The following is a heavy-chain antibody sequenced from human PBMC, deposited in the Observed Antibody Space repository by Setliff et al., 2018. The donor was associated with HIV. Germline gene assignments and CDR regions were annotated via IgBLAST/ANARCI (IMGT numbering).Heavy chain of an antibody. D-gene: IGHD3-16*01. Sequence: AGESLKISCKGSGYSFTNNWIGWVRQMPGKGLEWMGITHPEDSDTRYNPSFQGQVTMSTNKSISTAYLQWNSLKASDTAMYYCARHVGDTFDIWGQGTMVTVSS. V-gene: IGHV5-51*01. J-gene: IGHJ3*02. CDR1: GYSFTNNW. CDR2: THPEDSDT. CDR3: ARHVGDTFDI.